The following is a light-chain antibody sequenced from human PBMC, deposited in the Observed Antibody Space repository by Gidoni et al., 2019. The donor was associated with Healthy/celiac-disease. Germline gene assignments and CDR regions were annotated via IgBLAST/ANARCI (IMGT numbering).Light chain of an antibody. Sequence: QSVLTQPPPASGTPGPGVTISSSGSSSNIGSNYVYCYQQLPGTAPKLLIYRNNQRPSGVPDRFSGSKSGTAASLAISVLGSEEDADYYCAAWDDSLSGMVFGGGTKLTVL. CDR2: RNN. CDR3: AAWDDSLSGMV. V-gene: IGLV1-47*01. J-gene: IGLJ2*01. CDR1: SSNIGSNY.